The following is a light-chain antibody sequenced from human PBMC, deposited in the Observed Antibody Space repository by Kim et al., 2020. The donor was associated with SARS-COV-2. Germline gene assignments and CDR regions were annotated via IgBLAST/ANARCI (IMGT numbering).Light chain of an antibody. CDR1: GSNIAVNY. V-gene: IGLV6-57*01. J-gene: IGLJ3*02. CDR2: EDN. CDR3: QSYDGSRGV. Sequence: GKTITISCTRSGSNIAVNYVQWYQQRPGSSPITVIYEDNQRPSRVPDRFSGSIDSSSNSASLTISGLKTEDEADYYCQSYDGSRGVFGGGTQLTVL.